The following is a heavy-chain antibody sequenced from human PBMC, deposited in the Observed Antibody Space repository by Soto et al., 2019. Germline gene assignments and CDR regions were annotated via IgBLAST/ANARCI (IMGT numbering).Heavy chain of an antibody. CDR1: GFTFSSYG. V-gene: IGHV3-30*18. CDR2: ISYDGSNK. Sequence: QVQLVESGGGVVQPGRSLRLSCAASGFTFSSYGMHWVRQAPGKGLEWVAVISYDGSNKYYADSVKGRFTISRDNYKNTLYLQMNSLRAEDTAVYYCAKDDYGGWGGYDYYGIDIW. CDR3: AKDDYGGWGGYDYYGIDI. J-gene: IGHJ6*01. D-gene: IGHD4-17*01.